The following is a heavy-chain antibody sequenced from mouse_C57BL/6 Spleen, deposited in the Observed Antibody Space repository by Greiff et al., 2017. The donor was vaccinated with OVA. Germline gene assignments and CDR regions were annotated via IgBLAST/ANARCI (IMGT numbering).Heavy chain of an antibody. CDR3: AREEGVLYYFDY. CDR1: GFTFSSYA. CDR2: ISDGGSYT. V-gene: IGHV5-4*01. D-gene: IGHD1-1*02. J-gene: IGHJ2*01. Sequence: EVKVEESGGGLVKPGGSLKLSCAASGFTFSSYAMSWVRQTPEKRLEWVATISDGGSYTYYPDNVKGRFTISRDNAKNNLYLQMSHLKSEDTAMYYCAREEGVLYYFDYWGQGTTLTVSS.